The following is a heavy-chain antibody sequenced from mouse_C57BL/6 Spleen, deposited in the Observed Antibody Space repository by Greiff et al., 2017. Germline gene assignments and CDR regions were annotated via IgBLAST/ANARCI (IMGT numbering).Heavy chain of an antibody. D-gene: IGHD2-3*01. CDR3: ARRYDGYSYAMDY. J-gene: IGHJ4*01. CDR2: ISNGGGST. Sequence: VQLKESGGGLVQPGGSLKLSCAASGFTFSDYYMYWVRQTPEKRLEWVAYISNGGGSTYYPDTVKGRFTISRDNAKNTLYLQMSRLKSEDTAMYYCARRYDGYSYAMDYWGQGTSVTVSS. CDR1: GFTFSDYY. V-gene: IGHV5-12*01.